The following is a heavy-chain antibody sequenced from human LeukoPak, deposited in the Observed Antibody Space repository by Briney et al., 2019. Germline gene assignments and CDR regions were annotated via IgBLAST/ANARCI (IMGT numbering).Heavy chain of an antibody. V-gene: IGHV3-30*18. Sequence: GGSLRLPCAASGFTFSSYGMHWVRQAPGKGLEWVAVISYDGSNKYYADSVKGRFTISRDNSKNTLYLQMNSLRAEDTAVYYCAKERNWNYEDHAFDIWGQGTMVTVSS. CDR3: AKERNWNYEDHAFDI. D-gene: IGHD1-7*01. CDR2: ISYDGSNK. J-gene: IGHJ3*02. CDR1: GFTFSSYG.